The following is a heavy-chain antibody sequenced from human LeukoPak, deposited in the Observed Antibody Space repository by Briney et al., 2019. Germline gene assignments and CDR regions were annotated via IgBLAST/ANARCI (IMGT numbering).Heavy chain of an antibody. J-gene: IGHJ4*02. D-gene: IGHD5-12*01. V-gene: IGHV5-51*01. CDR3: ARQMGVASRKNYFDS. Sequence: GESLKISCQASGYNFTRYWIGWVRQMPGKGLEWMGLLYPRDSDTRYSPSFQGQVTFSADNSINTAYLQWSSQRASDTAIYYCARQMGVASRKNYFDSWGQGTLVTVSA. CDR2: LYPRDSDT. CDR1: GYNFTRYW.